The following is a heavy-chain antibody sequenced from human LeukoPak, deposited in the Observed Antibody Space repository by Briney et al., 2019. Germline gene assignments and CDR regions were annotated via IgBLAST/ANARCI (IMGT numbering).Heavy chain of an antibody. Sequence: GGSLRLSCAGFGFTFNSYAMTWVRQAPGKGLKWVSGISGSGSITYYADSVKGRFTISRDNFNNTLYLQMNSMRVEDTALYFCAKGVVDYYDSSGYYPSDLWGQGTLVTVSS. D-gene: IGHD3-22*01. CDR1: GFTFNSYA. V-gene: IGHV3-23*01. CDR2: ISGSGSIT. CDR3: AKGVVDYYDSSGYYPSDL. J-gene: IGHJ5*02.